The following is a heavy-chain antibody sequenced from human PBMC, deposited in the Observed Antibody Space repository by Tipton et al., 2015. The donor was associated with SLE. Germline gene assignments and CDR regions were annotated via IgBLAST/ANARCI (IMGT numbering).Heavy chain of an antibody. Sequence: TLSLTCTVSGGSISSGDYYWSWIRQPPGKGLEWIGYIYYSGSTYYNPSLKSRVTISVDTSKNQFSLKLSSVTAADTAVYYCARDRSPRASDAFHIWGQGTVVTVSS. CDR3: ARDRSPRASDAFHI. CDR1: GGSISSGDYY. V-gene: IGHV4-30-4*01. CDR2: IYYSGST. J-gene: IGHJ3*02.